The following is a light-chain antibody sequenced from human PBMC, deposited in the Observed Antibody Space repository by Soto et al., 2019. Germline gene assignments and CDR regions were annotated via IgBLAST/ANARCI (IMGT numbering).Light chain of an antibody. Sequence: DIQMTQTPSSLSASVGDRVTITCRASRTLSSDINWYQQKPGQAPKFLIYAASSLHSGVPSRFSGNGSGTDFTLTISHLQPEDSATYYCQQTYSVPWTFGQGPKVEI. J-gene: IGKJ1*01. V-gene: IGKV1-39*01. CDR1: RTLSSD. CDR3: QQTYSVPWT. CDR2: AAS.